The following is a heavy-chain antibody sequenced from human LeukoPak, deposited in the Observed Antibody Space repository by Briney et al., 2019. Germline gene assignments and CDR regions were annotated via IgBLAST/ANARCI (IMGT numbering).Heavy chain of an antibody. J-gene: IGHJ4*02. CDR3: AKGNLGYCSGGSCYLWGYFDY. CDR2: ISGSGGST. CDR1: GFTFSTYA. Sequence: GGSLRLSCAASGFTFSTYAMSWVRQAPGKGLEWVSGISGSGGSTYYAESVKGRFTISRDNSKKTLFLQMNSLRAEDTAVYYCAKGNLGYCSGGSCYLWGYFDYWGQGTLVTVSS. V-gene: IGHV3-23*01. D-gene: IGHD2-15*01.